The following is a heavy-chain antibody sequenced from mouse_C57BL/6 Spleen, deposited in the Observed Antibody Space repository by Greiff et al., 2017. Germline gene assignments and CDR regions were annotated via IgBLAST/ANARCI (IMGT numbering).Heavy chain of an antibody. J-gene: IGHJ4*01. CDR2: ISDDGSN. D-gene: IGHD2-4*01. Sequence: EVQLQESGPGLVKPSQSLSLTCSVTGYSITSGYYWNWIRQFPGNKLEWMGYISDDGSNNYNPSLKNRISITRDTSKNQFFLKLNSVTTEDTATYYCARESDYDVNYAIDYWGQGTSVTVSS. V-gene: IGHV3-6*01. CDR3: ARESDYDVNYAIDY. CDR1: GYSITSGYY.